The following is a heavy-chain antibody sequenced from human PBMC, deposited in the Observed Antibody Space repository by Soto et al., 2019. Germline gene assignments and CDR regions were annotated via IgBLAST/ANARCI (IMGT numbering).Heavy chain of an antibody. CDR3: ARRHGLDIDAYY. Sequence: SETPSTSCAACGGSVCGYYWAGIRQPPGQGLEWIGDINFGGNTYYNPALKRRVTTSVGTSKNQFSLKLSSVTAADTAVYFCARRHGLDIDAYYWGQGILVTVSS. CDR2: INFGGNT. V-gene: IGHV4-34*01. CDR1: GGSVCGYY. J-gene: IGHJ4*02. D-gene: IGHD3-10*01.